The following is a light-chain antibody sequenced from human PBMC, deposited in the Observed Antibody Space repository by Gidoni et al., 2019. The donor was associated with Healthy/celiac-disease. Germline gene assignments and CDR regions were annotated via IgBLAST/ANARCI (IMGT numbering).Light chain of an antibody. V-gene: IGKV1-5*03. Sequence: DIQMTQSPSTLSASVGDRVTITSRASQSISSWLAWYQPKPGKTPKLLIYKASSLESGVPSMFRGSGSGTEFTLTISSLQPDDFATYYCQQYNSYSWTFGQGTKVEIK. CDR1: QSISSW. CDR3: QQYNSYSWT. CDR2: KAS. J-gene: IGKJ1*01.